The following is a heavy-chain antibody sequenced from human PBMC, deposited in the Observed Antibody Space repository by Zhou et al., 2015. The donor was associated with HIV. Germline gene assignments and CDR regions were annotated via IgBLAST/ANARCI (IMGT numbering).Heavy chain of an antibody. J-gene: IGHJ6*02. CDR3: ARAGPHYYYDSSGYSHYGMDV. Sequence: QVQLVQSGAEVKKPGSSVKVSCKASGGTFSSYAISWVRQAPGQGLEWMGGIIPIFGTANYAQKFQGRVTITADESTSTAYMELSSLRSEDTAVYYCARAGPHYYYDSSGYSHYGMDVWGQGTTVTVSS. CDR1: GGTFSSYA. CDR2: IIPIFGTA. V-gene: IGHV1-69*12. D-gene: IGHD3-22*01.